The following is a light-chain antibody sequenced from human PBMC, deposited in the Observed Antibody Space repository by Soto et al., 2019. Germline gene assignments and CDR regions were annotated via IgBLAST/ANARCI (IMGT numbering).Light chain of an antibody. V-gene: IGLV2-8*01. CDR3: SSFAGSNIL. J-gene: IGLJ1*01. Sequence: QSVLPQPPSSYGSPGQSVTISCTGTSSDVGRYNLVSWYQQHPGKAPKLLIHEVYKRPSGVPDRFSGSKSGNTASLTVSGLQGEDEADYYCSSFAGSNILFGTGTKVTVL. CDR1: SSDVGRYNL. CDR2: EVY.